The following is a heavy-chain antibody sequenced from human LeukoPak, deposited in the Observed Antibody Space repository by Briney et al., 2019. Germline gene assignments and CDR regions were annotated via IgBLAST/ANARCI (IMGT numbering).Heavy chain of an antibody. CDR3: ASFSTRYYYDSSGYYYWDY. CDR2: IIPIFGTA. J-gene: IGHJ4*02. Sequence: GASVKVSCKASGGTFSSYAISWVRQAPGQGLEWMGGIIPIFGTANYAQKFQGRVTITADESTSTAYMELSSLRSEDTAVYYCASFSTRYYYDSSGYYYWDYWGQGTPVTVSS. V-gene: IGHV1-69*13. CDR1: GGTFSSYA. D-gene: IGHD3-22*01.